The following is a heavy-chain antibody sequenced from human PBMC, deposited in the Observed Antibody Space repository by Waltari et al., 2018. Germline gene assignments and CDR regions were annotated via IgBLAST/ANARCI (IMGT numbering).Heavy chain of an antibody. V-gene: IGHV3-23*01. CDR2: ISGGGTTT. J-gene: IGHJ6*02. CDR1: GFTFSSYV. CDR3: ARRILASEYHGMDV. D-gene: IGHD2-2*01. Sequence: EVQLLESGGSLVQPGGSLRLPCSASGFTFSSYVMNWVRQAPGKGLEWVSVISGGGTTTYYADSVRGRFTISRDDSRNTVYLQMNNLRVEDTAIYYCARRILASEYHGMDVWGQGTTVTVSS.